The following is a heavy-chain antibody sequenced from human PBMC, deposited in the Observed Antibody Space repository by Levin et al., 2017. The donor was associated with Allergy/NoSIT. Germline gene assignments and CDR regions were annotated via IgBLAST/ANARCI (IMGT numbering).Heavy chain of an antibody. CDR3: ATDLEYNTAWRKTRLLDY. Sequence: PGGSLRLYCAASGFTFNDASMNWVCQAPGKGLEWVGLIKSKTDGGTTEYAAPVKGRFTISRDDSKNTLYLQMNSLKTEDTAVYYCATDLEYNTAWRKTRLLDYWGQRTLVTVSS. V-gene: IGHV3-15*01. J-gene: IGHJ4*02. CDR1: GFTFNDAS. D-gene: IGHD6-19*01. CDR2: IKSKTDGGTT.